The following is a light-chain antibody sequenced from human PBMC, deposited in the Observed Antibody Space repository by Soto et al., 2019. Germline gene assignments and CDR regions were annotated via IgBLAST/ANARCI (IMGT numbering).Light chain of an antibody. V-gene: IGKV3-20*01. CDR1: QSVSSSY. CDR3: QQYGNSPIT. Sequence: EIVLTQSPGTLSLSPGERATLSCRASQSVSSSYLAWYQQKPGQAPRLLISGASSRATGIPDRFRGSGSGTDFTLTISRLEPEDFAIYYCQQYGNSPITFGQGTRLEIK. CDR2: GAS. J-gene: IGKJ5*01.